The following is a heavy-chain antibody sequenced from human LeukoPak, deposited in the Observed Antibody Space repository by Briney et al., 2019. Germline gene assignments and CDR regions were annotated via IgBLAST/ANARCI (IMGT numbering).Heavy chain of an antibody. D-gene: IGHD2-2*01. Sequence: SQTLSLTCTVSGGSISSGGYYWSWNRQHPGKGLEWIGYIYYSGSTHYNPSLKSRVTISVDTSKNQFSLKLSSVTAADTAVYYCARDSGYCSSTSCYQSAFDIWGQGTMVTVSS. CDR3: ARDSGYCSSTSCYQSAFDI. CDR1: GGSISSGGYY. V-gene: IGHV4-31*03. J-gene: IGHJ3*02. CDR2: IYYSGST.